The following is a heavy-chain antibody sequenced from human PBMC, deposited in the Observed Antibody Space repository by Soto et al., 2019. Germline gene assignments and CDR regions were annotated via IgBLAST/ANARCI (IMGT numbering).Heavy chain of an antibody. Sequence: SVKVSCKASGGTFSSYAISWVRQAPGQGLEWMGGIIPIFGTANCAQKFQGRVTITADESTSTAYMELSSLRSEDTAVYYCASRSGYSSGWYSEIDYYYGMDVWGQGTTVTVS. J-gene: IGHJ6*02. CDR2: IIPIFGTA. D-gene: IGHD6-19*01. CDR3: ASRSGYSSGWYSEIDYYYGMDV. CDR1: GGTFSSYA. V-gene: IGHV1-69*13.